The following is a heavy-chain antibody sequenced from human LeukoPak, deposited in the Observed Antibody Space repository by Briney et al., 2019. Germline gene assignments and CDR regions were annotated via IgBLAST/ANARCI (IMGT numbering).Heavy chain of an antibody. CDR3: ARGIVVVPDAMRQAFDI. Sequence: PSETLSLTCIVSGGSIGSYYWSWIRQPPGKGLEWIGYIYYSGSTSYHPSLKSRVTQSVDTSKNQFSLKLTSVTAADTAVYYCARGIVVVPDAMRQAFDIWGQGTMVTVSS. CDR2: IYYSGST. V-gene: IGHV4-59*01. J-gene: IGHJ3*02. CDR1: GGSIGSYY. D-gene: IGHD2-2*01.